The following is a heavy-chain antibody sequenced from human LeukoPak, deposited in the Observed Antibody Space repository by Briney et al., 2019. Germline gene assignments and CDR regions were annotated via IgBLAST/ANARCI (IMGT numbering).Heavy chain of an antibody. D-gene: IGHD2-2*01. CDR2: ISSSSSYI. CDR3: ARLDIVVVPAARGYYYGMDV. J-gene: IGHJ6*02. CDR1: GFTFSSYS. V-gene: IGHV3-21*01. Sequence: GGSLRLSCAASGFTFSSYSMNWVRQAPGTGLAWVSSISSSSSYIYYQASVKGRFTISRDNAKNSLYLQMNSLRAEDTAVYYCARLDIVVVPAARGYYYGMDVWGQGTTVTVSS.